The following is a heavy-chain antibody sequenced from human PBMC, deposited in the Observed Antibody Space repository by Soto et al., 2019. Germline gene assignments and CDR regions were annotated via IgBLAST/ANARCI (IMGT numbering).Heavy chain of an antibody. CDR2: INPSGGST. Sequence: GASVKVSCKVSGYTFTRYYMHWVRQAPGQGLEGMGIINPSGGSTSYAQKFQGRVTMTRDTSTSTVYMELSSLRSEDTAVYYCVSTRGYSPKGWSDPWGQGTLVTVSA. D-gene: IGHD5-18*01. CDR1: GYTFTRYY. J-gene: IGHJ5*02. V-gene: IGHV1-46*01. CDR3: VSTRGYSPKGWSDP.